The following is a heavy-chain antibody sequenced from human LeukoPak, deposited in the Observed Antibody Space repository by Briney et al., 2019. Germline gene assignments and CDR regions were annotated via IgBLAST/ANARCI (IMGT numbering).Heavy chain of an antibody. D-gene: IGHD3-3*01. CDR2: INPSGGST. Sequence: HEASVKVSCKASGYTFTSYYMHWVRQAPGQGLEWMGIINPSGGSTSYAQTFQGRVTMTRDMSTSTVYMELSSLRSEDTAVYYCARGLLDDFWSGYYTGFDYWGQGTLVTVSS. J-gene: IGHJ4*02. CDR3: ARGLLDDFWSGYYTGFDY. CDR1: GYTFTSYY. V-gene: IGHV1-46*01.